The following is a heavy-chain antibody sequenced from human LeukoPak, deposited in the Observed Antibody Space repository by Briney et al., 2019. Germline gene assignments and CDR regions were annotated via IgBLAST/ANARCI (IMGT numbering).Heavy chain of an antibody. V-gene: IGHV1-2*02. D-gene: IGHD2-15*01. J-gene: IGHJ5*02. CDR1: EYTFTGYY. CDR3: AVGYCSGGSCYGTYNWFDP. CDR2: INPNSGGT. Sequence: ASVKVSCKASEYTFTGYYMHWVRQAPGQGLEWMGWINPNSGGTNYAQKFQGRVTMTRDTSISTAYMELSRLRSDDTAVYYCAVGYCSGGSCYGTYNWFDPWGQGTLVTVSS.